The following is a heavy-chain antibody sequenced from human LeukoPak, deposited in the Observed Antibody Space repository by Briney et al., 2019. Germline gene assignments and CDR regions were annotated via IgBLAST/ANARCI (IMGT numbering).Heavy chain of an antibody. CDR3: ARVPRILSGMDV. V-gene: IGHV1-2*06. CDR1: GGTFSSYA. CDR2: INPNSGGT. Sequence: ASVKVSCKASGGTFSSYAISWVRQAPGQGLEWMRRINPNSGGTNYAQKFQGRVTMTRDTSISTAYMELSRLRSDDTAVYYCARVPRILSGMDVWGQGTTVTVSS. D-gene: IGHD3-9*01. J-gene: IGHJ6*02.